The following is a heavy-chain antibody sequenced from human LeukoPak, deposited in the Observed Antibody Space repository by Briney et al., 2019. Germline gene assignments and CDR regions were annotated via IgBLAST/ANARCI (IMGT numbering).Heavy chain of an antibody. CDR2: ISSSSSTI. V-gene: IGHV3-48*01. CDR3: ARTLDYYYYYMDV. CDR1: GFTFSSYS. J-gene: IGHJ6*03. Sequence: GGSLRLSCAASGFTFSSYSMNWVRQAPGKGLEWVSYISSSSSTIYYADSVKGRFTISRDNAKNSLYLQMNSLRAEDTAVYYCARTLDYYYYYMDVWGKGTTVTVSS.